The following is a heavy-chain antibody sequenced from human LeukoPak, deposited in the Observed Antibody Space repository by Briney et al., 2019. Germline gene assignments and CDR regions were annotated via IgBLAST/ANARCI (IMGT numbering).Heavy chain of an antibody. CDR1: GGSISTYY. V-gene: IGHV4-59*01. CDR3: TRGSIAYYYMDV. D-gene: IGHD3-22*01. J-gene: IGHJ6*03. CDR2: IYYSGST. Sequence: PSETLSLTCTVSGGSISTYYWSWVRQSPGKGLEWIGHIYYSGSTNYNPSLKSRVAMSVDTSKNQFSLKLSSVTAADTAVYYCTRGSIAYYYMDVWGKGTTVTISS.